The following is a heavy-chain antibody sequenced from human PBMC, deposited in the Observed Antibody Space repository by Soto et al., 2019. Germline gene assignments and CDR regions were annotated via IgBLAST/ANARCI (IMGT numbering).Heavy chain of an antibody. J-gene: IGHJ4*02. D-gene: IGHD3-16*01. CDR2: LNPTTGNT. CDR1: GYTFKSYT. CDR3: TRGRIMITFGGAMVDY. Sequence: ASVKVSCKASGYTFKSYTMHWVRQAPGQRLEWMGWLNPTTGNTGYAQNFQGRVTMTGNTSISTAYMELSSLKSEDTAVYYCTRGRIMITFGGAMVDYWGQGTLVTVSS. V-gene: IGHV1-8*02.